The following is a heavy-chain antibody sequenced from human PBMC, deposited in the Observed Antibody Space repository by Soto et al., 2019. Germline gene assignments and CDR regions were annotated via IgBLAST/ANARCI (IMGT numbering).Heavy chain of an antibody. V-gene: IGHV1-2*02. Sequence: GASVKVCCKASGCIFTGYFIPWLRQAPLQGLEWMGWINPNTSATNYAQKFQGRVTMTRDTSLGTAYMELTSLRPDDTALYYCAIFTWGRDHYYLMDVWAQGTTVIGSS. D-gene: IGHD3-22*01. CDR3: AIFTWGRDHYYLMDV. CDR1: GCIFTGYF. J-gene: IGHJ6*02. CDR2: INPNTSAT.